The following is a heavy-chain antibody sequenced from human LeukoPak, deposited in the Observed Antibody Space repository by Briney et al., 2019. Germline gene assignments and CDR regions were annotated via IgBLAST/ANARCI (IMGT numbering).Heavy chain of an antibody. CDR2: INNGGSKT. V-gene: IGHV3-74*01. CDR3: ATSSWFDP. J-gene: IGHJ5*02. Sequence: GGSLRLPCAASGFSFSSYWMHWVRQAPGKGLVWVSRINNGGSKTNYADSVKGRFTISRDNAKNTLYLQMNSLRAEDTAVYYCATSSWFDPWGQGTLVTVSS. CDR1: GFSFSSYW.